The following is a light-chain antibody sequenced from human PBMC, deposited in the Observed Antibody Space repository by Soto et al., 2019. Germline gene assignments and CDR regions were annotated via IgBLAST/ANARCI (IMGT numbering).Light chain of an antibody. J-gene: IGKJ4*01. V-gene: IGKV1-5*01. CDR1: QSISSW. Sequence: DIQMTQSPSSLSASVGDRVSITCRASQSISSWLAWYQQKPGKAPKLLMFDTFSLESGVPSRFSGSRSGTECTLAISCLQPDDYATYYCQQYNSYSPLTFGGGTKVEIK. CDR2: DTF. CDR3: QQYNSYSPLT.